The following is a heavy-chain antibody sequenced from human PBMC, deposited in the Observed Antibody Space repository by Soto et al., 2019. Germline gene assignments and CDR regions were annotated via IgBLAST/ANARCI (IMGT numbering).Heavy chain of an antibody. J-gene: IGHJ4*02. CDR1: GGSFSGYY. Sequence: ASETLSLTCAVYGGSFSGYYWSWIRQPPGKGLEWIGEINHSGSTNYNPSLKSRVTISVDTSKNQFSLKLSSVTAADTAVYYCVRFGSGWNYWGQGSLVTVSS. CDR3: VRFGSGWNY. V-gene: IGHV4-34*01. CDR2: INHSGST. D-gene: IGHD6-19*01.